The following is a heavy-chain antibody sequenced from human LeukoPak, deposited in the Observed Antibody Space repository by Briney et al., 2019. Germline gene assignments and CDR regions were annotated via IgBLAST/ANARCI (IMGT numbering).Heavy chain of an antibody. CDR3: AKGQVGWYYFTMDV. J-gene: IGHJ6*02. D-gene: IGHD6-19*01. V-gene: IGHV3-23*01. CDR2: ISGSGDST. Sequence: GGSLRLSCAASGFTFSTYAMSWVRQVPGKGLEWVSAISGSGDSTYYADSVKGRFTISRDNSKNTLYLQMNSLRAEDTAVYYCAKGQVGWYYFTMDVWGQGTTVTVSS. CDR1: GFTFSTYA.